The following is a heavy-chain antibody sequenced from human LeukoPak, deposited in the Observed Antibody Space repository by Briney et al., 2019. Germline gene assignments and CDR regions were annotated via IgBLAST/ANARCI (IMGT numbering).Heavy chain of an antibody. V-gene: IGHV4-59*08. D-gene: IGHD6-13*01. CDR3: ARRIAVPGSYYFDY. CDR2: IYYSGTT. J-gene: IGHJ4*02. CDR1: GGSISSYY. Sequence: SETLSLTCTVSGGSISSYYWTWIRQPPGKGLGWIGYIYYSGTTNYNPSLKSRVTLSLDTSKNQFSLRLSSVTAADTAVYYCARRIAVPGSYYFDYWGQGTLVTVSS.